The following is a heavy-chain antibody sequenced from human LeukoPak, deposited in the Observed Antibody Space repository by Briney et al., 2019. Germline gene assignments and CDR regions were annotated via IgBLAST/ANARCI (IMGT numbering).Heavy chain of an antibody. CDR2: ISSSSRYI. V-gene: IGHV3-21*01. D-gene: IGHD4/OR15-4a*01. CDR1: GFTFSSYS. CDR3: ARGGAYYYYMDV. Sequence: GGSLRLSCAASGFTFSSYSMNWVRQAPGKGLEWVSSISSSSRYIYYADSLKGRFTISRDNAKNSLYLQMNSLRAEDTAVYYCARGGAYYYYMDVWGKGTTVTVSS. J-gene: IGHJ6*03.